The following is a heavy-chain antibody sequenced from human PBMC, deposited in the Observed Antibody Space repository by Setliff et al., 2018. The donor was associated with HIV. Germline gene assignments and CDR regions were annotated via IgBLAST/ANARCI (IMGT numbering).Heavy chain of an antibody. CDR1: GFTFNHYA. V-gene: IGHV1-69*10. J-gene: IGHJ4*02. CDR3: VRVGPWYYGRSGYLASWDY. D-gene: IGHD3-22*01. Sequence: ASVKVSCKASGFTFNHYALNWVRQAPGQRPEWMGGTIPMSDIPNYAQNFQGRVTITADHSTTTTYMELSSLSSEDTAVYYCVRVGPWYYGRSGYLASWDYWGQGTQVTV. CDR2: TIPMSDIP.